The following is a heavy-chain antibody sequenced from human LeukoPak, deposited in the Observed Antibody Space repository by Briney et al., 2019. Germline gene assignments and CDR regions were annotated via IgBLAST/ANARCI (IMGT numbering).Heavy chain of an antibody. D-gene: IGHD6-13*01. J-gene: IGHJ4*02. CDR1: GFTVSSNY. V-gene: IGHV3-7*01. Sequence: GGSLRLSCAASGFTVSSNYMSWVRQAPGKGREWVANIKPDGSGKYYVDSVKGRFTISRDNAENSLFLHMNSLRAEDTAVYYCARCAVAAAGDYWGRGTLVTVSS. CDR3: ARCAVAAAGDY. CDR2: IKPDGSGK.